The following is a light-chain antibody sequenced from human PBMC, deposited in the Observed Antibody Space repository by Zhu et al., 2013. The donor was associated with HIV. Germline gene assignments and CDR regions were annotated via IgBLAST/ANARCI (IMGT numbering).Light chain of an antibody. V-gene: IGLV1-51*01. CDR1: SSNIGNNY. CDR2: DNN. J-gene: IGLJ2*01. CDR3: GTWDDSLSALL. Sequence: QSVLTQPPSVSAAPGQKVTISCSGSSSNIGNNYVSWYQQLPGTAPKLLIYDNNKRPSGIPDRFSGSKSGTSATLGITGLQTGDEASYYCGTWDDSLSALLFGGGTKLTVL.